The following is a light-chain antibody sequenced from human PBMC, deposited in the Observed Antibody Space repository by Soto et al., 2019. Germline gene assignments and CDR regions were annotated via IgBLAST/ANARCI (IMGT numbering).Light chain of an antibody. V-gene: IGKV1-8*01. Sequence: IRMTQSPSSLSASTGDRVTITCRASQSISSYLAWYQQKPGKAPKLLIYAASTLESGVPSRFSGSGSGTDFTLTISCLQPEDFATYYCQQYKSYSRTFGQGTKVDIK. CDR1: QSISSY. CDR2: AAS. CDR3: QQYKSYSRT. J-gene: IGKJ1*01.